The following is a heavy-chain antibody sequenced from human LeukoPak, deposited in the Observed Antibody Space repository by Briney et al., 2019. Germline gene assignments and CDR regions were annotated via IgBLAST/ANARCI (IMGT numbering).Heavy chain of an antibody. D-gene: IGHD3-22*01. Sequence: GGSLRLSCAASGFTFSGSAMHWVRQASGKGLEWVGRIRTKSNNYATTYGASVRGRFTISRDDSKNTAYLQMNSLKTEDTAVYYCANYDNSGNYYVNYWGQGTLVTVSS. CDR3: ANYDNSGNYYVNY. CDR1: GFTFSGSA. CDR2: IRTKSNNYAT. J-gene: IGHJ4*02. V-gene: IGHV3-73*01.